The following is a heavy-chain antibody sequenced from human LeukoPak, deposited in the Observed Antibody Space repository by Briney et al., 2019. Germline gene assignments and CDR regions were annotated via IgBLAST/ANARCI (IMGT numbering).Heavy chain of an antibody. CDR3: ATTPGEGIVEDY. CDR1: GYTLTELS. J-gene: IGHJ4*02. CDR2: FYPEDGET. V-gene: IGHV1-24*01. D-gene: IGHD3-22*01. Sequence: GASVKVSCKVSGYTLTELSMHWVRQAPGKGLEWMGGFYPEDGETIYAQKFQGRVTMTEDTSTDTAYMELSSLRSEDTAVYYCATTPGEGIVEDYWGQGTLVTVSS.